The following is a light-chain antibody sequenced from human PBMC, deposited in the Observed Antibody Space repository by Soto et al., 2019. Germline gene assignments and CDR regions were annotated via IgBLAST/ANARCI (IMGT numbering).Light chain of an antibody. CDR3: QQYEAYPLT. J-gene: IGKJ4*01. V-gene: IGKV1-5*03. Sequence: DIQMTQSPSTLSAFVGDRVTITCRASQYIHSWLAWYQQKPGKAPQVLIYKASILESGVPSRFSGSGSGTEFTLTISSLQTDDFATYHCQQYEAYPLTFGGGTKVEIK. CDR1: QYIHSW. CDR2: KAS.